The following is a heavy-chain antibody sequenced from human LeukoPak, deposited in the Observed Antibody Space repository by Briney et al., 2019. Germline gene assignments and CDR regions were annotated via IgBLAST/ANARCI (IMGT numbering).Heavy chain of an antibody. CDR1: GGSVSSGSYY. J-gene: IGHJ6*02. Sequence: SETLSLTCTVSGGSVSSGSYYWSWIRQPPGKGPEWIGYIYYSGSTNYNPSLKSRVTISVDTSKNQFSLKLSSVTAAETAVYYCARAAILPGYYYYGMDVWGQGTTVTVSS. CDR3: ARAAILPGYYYYGMDV. V-gene: IGHV4-61*01. D-gene: IGHD2-2*01. CDR2: IYYSGST.